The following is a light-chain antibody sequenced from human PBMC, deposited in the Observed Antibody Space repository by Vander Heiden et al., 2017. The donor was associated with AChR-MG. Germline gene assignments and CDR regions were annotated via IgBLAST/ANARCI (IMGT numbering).Light chain of an antibody. Sequence: DIQMTQSPSTLSASVGKRVTISCWASHSISGYLNWYQQRPGKAPKLLIYAASSLQSGVPSRFSGSGSGTDFTLTISSLQPEDVATYYCQQTYSELPGTFGQGTKVEIK. CDR2: AAS. V-gene: IGKV1-39*01. CDR3: QQTYSELPGT. CDR1: HSISGY. J-gene: IGKJ1*01.